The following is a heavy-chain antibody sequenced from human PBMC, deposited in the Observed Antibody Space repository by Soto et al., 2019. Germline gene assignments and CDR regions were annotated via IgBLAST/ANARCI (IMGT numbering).Heavy chain of an antibody. CDR2: INPNSGGT. Sequence: ASVKVSCKASGYTFTRYYMHWVRQAPGQGLEWMGWINPNSGGTNYAQKFQGRVTMTRDTPISTAYMEPSRLRSDDTAVYYCERDYAETRIQLWYYFDYWGQGTLVRSPQ. D-gene: IGHD5-18*01. CDR1: GYTFTRYY. CDR3: ERDYAETRIQLWYYFDY. V-gene: IGHV1-2*02. J-gene: IGHJ4*02.